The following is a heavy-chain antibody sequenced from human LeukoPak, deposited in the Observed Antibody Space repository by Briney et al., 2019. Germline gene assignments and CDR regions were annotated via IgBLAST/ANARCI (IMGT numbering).Heavy chain of an antibody. CDR3: ARSRVAAHRGRWFDP. V-gene: IGHV3-11*01. CDR1: GFTFSDYY. CDR2: ISSSGSTI. Sequence: GGSLRLSCAASGFTFSDYYMSWIRQAPGKGLEWVSYISSSGSTIYYADSVKGRFTISRDNAKNSLYLQMNSLRAEDTAVYYCARSRVAAHRGRWFDPWGQGALVTVSS. D-gene: IGHD6-6*01. J-gene: IGHJ5*02.